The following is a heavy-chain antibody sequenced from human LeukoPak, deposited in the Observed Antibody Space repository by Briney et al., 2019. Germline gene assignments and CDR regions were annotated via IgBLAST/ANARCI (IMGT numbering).Heavy chain of an antibody. V-gene: IGHV4-34*01. CDR2: INHSGST. D-gene: IGHD2-15*01. Sequence: PSETLSLTCAVYGGSFSGYYWSWIRQPPGKGLEWIGEINHSGSTNYNPSLKSRVTISVDTSKNQFSLKLSSVTAADTAVYYCARGGRWWLSHHDAFDIWGQGTMVTVSS. CDR1: GGSFSGYY. CDR3: ARGGRWWLSHHDAFDI. J-gene: IGHJ3*02.